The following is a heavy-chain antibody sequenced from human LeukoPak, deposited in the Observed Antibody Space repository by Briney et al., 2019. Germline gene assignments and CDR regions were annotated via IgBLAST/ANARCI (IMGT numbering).Heavy chain of an antibody. CDR1: GITFSGYS. D-gene: IGHD3-22*01. J-gene: IGHJ4*02. Sequence: GGSLRLSCVVSGITFSGYSMIWVRQAPGKGLEWLSFMTTSGNTIFYAESVKERFTISRDNAKKTLYLQMNSLRDEDTAVYYCARDSTGSGYYPFYFDYWGQGTLVTVSS. V-gene: IGHV3-48*02. CDR2: MTTSGNTI. CDR3: ARDSTGSGYYPFYFDY.